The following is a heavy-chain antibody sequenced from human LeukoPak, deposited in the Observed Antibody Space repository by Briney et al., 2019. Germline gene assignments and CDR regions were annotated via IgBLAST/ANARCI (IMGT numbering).Heavy chain of an antibody. Sequence: GGSLRLSCAPSGFTFSSYAMTWVRQAPGMGLEWVASISVDGSGKVYVDSVKGRFTISRDNAQNSLYLQMNNLRAEDTAVYYCARGGEAYDYWGQGTLVTVSS. CDR3: ARGGEAYDY. CDR1: GFTFSSYA. CDR2: ISVDGSGK. J-gene: IGHJ4*02. D-gene: IGHD3-10*01. V-gene: IGHV3-7*01.